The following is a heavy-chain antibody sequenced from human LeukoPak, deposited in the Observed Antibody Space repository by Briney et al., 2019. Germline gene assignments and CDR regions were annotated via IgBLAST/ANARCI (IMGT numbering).Heavy chain of an antibody. CDR2: IYFNGNI. CDR3: ARVELVVALPTSFDP. D-gene: IGHD3-22*01. CDR1: GGSIRSNNHY. J-gene: IGHJ5*02. Sequence: PSETLSLTCAVSGGSIRSNNHYWGWIRQPPGKGLEWIGNIYFNGNIAYNPSLQSRVTISVDTSKNQFSLRLNSVTSADTAMYYCARVELVVALPTSFDPWGQGTLVTVSS. V-gene: IGHV4-39*07.